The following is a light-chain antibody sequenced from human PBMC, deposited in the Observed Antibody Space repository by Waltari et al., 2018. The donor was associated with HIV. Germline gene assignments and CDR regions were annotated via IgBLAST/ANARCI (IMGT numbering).Light chain of an antibody. Sequence: QSVLTQPPSVSEAPRQRVTISCSGSSSNVGYNGVNWYQQLPGKAPKLLIYFDDLLSSGVSDRFSGSKSGNSASLAISGLQSEDEGDYYCAAWDDSLNGYVFGTGTKVTVL. CDR1: SSNVGYNG. CDR2: FDD. CDR3: AAWDDSLNGYV. J-gene: IGLJ1*01. V-gene: IGLV1-36*01.